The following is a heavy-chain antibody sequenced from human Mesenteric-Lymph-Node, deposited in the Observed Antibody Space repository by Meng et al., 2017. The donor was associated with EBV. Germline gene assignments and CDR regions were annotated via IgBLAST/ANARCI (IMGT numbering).Heavy chain of an antibody. CDR3: AREGLISAAGSFYP. CDR2: INPNSGGT. D-gene: IGHD6-13*01. CDR1: GYTFIGYY. J-gene: IGHJ5*02. V-gene: IGHV1-2*06. Sequence: QVHLEQSGAEVKQPGASVKVSCKASGYTFIGYYIHWVRQTPGQGLEWMGRINPNSGGTNYAQKFQGRVTMTRDTSISTTYMELSKLRSDDTAVYFCAREGLISAAGSFYPWGQGTLVTVSS.